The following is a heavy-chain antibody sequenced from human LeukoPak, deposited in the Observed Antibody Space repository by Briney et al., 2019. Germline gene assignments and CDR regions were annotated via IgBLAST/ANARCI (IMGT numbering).Heavy chain of an antibody. CDR3: ARDRSPRGAFDI. J-gene: IGHJ3*02. CDR2: IYYSGST. CDR1: GGSISSGGYY. Sequence: PSETLSLTRTVSGGSISSGGYYWSWIRQHPGKGLEWIGYIYYSGSTYYNPSLKSRVTISVDTSKNQFSLKLSSVTAADTAVYYCARDRSPRGAFDIWGQGTMVTVSS. V-gene: IGHV4-31*03.